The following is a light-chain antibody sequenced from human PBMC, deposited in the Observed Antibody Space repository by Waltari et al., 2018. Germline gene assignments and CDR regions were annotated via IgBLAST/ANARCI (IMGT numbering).Light chain of an antibody. CDR2: DDT. V-gene: IGLV3-21*02. J-gene: IGLJ3*02. CDR1: NIGSKN. Sequence: YALIQPPSVSVAPGQTARITCGGNNIGSKNVHWYQQKPGLAPVLVVYDDTERPSGILARFSGSNSGNTAALTIFRGEVGDEADYYCQVWDRSSDQWVFGGGTKLTVV. CDR3: QVWDRSSDQWV.